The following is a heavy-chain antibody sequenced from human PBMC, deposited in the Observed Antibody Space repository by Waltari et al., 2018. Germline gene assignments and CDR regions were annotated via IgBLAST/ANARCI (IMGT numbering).Heavy chain of an antibody. CDR2: IYYSGST. CDR1: GGSISSSSYY. CDR3: AGILIAAAAYFDY. D-gene: IGHD6-13*01. Sequence: QLQLQESGPGLVKPSETLSLTCTVSGGSISSSSYYWGWIRQPPGKGLEWLGSIYYSGSTYYNPSLESRVTISVDTSKNQFSLKRSSVTAADTAVYYCAGILIAAAAYFDYWGQGTLVTVSS. J-gene: IGHJ4*02. V-gene: IGHV4-39*01.